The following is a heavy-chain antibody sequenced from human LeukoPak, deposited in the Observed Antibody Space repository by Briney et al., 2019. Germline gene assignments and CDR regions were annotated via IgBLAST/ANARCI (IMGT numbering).Heavy chain of an antibody. J-gene: IGHJ4*02. CDR3: AKDIPAHGYYYDSSGFDY. CDR2: ICWNSGSI. Sequence: GGSLRLSCAASGFTFDDYAMHWVRQAPGKGLEWVSGICWNSGSIGYADSVKGRFTISRDNAKNSLYLQMNSLRAEDTALYYCAKDIPAHGYYYDSSGFDYWGQGTLVTVSS. D-gene: IGHD3-22*01. V-gene: IGHV3-9*01. CDR1: GFTFDDYA.